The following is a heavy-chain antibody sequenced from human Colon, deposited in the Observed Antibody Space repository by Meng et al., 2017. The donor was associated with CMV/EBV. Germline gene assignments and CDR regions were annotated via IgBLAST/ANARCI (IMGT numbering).Heavy chain of an antibody. CDR1: GFIFTSYT. V-gene: IGHV3-21*01. Sequence: SGFIFTSYTMNWVRQAPGKGLEWVSSISTSGRDIHYADSVKGRFTLSRDNAENSLYLQMDSLRAEDTAVYYCVRHLEAGRNGYSEPFWGQGTLVTVSS. D-gene: IGHD5-18*01. J-gene: IGHJ1*01. CDR3: VRHLEAGRNGYSEPF. CDR2: ISTSGRDI.